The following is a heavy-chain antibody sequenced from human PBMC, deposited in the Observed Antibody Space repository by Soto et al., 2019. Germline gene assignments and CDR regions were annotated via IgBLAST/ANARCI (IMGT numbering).Heavy chain of an antibody. J-gene: IGHJ6*02. D-gene: IGHD2-2*01. CDR1: GYTFTSYD. V-gene: IGHV1-8*01. CDR2: MNPNSGNT. CDR3: ARTSTSWYYYYYGMDV. Sequence: ASVKVSCKASGYTFTSYDINWVRQATGQGLEWMGWMNPNSGNTGYAQKFQGRVTMTRNTSISTAYMELSSLRSEDTAVYYCARTSTSWYYYYYGMDVWGQGTTVTV.